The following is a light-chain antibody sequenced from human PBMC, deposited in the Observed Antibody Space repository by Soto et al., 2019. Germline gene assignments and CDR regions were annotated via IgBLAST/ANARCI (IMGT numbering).Light chain of an antibody. CDR2: TLS. V-gene: IGKV2-40*01. J-gene: IGKJ1*01. Sequence: IVMTQTPLSLPVTPGEPASISCRSSQSLLDREDGNTYLDWYLQKPGQSPRLLIYTLSYRAPGVPHRFSGRGSGTDFTLEISRVEAEDVGVYYCMQRREFPWTFGQGTKVDIK. CDR3: MQRREFPWT. CDR1: QSLLDREDGNTY.